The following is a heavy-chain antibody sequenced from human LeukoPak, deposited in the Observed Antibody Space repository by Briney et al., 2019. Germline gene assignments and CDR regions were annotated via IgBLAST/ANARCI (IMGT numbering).Heavy chain of an antibody. CDR3: ARGSGGYYDSGGSYYYGMDV. Sequence: GGSLRLSCAASGFTVSSNYMSWVRQAPGKGLEWVSAIYIGGSTYHADSVKGRFTISRDNSKNTLYLQMNSLRAEDTAVYYCARGSGGYYDSGGSYYYGMDVWGQGTTVTVSS. V-gene: IGHV3-66*01. CDR1: GFTVSSNY. D-gene: IGHD3-22*01. CDR2: IYIGGST. J-gene: IGHJ6*02.